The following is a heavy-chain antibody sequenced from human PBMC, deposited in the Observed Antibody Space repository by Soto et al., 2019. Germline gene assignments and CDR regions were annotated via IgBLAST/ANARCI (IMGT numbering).Heavy chain of an antibody. J-gene: IGHJ6*02. V-gene: IGHV1-69*02. Sequence: QVQLVQSGAEVKKPGSSVKVSCKASGGTFSSYTISWGRQAPGQGLEWMGRIIPILGIANYAQKFQGRVTITADKSTSTAYMDLSSLRTEDTAVYYCASGAMVVVPAARMGGTDVWGQGTTVTVSS. CDR2: IIPILGIA. D-gene: IGHD2-2*01. CDR1: GGTFSSYT. CDR3: ASGAMVVVPAARMGGTDV.